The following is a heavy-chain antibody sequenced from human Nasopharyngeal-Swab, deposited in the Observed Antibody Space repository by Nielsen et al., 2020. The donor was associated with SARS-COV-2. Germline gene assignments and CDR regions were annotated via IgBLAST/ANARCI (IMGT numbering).Heavy chain of an antibody. V-gene: IGHV1-58*01. J-gene: IGHJ3*02. Sequence: WVRQAPGQRLEWIGWIVVGSGNTNYAQKFQERVTITRDMSTSTACMELSNLRSEDTAVYYCATDSSGYHDAFDIWGQGTMVTVSS. CDR3: ATDSSGYHDAFDI. CDR2: IVVGSGNT. D-gene: IGHD3-22*01.